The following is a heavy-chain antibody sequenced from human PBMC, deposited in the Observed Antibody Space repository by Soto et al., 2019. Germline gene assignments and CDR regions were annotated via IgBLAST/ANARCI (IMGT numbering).Heavy chain of an antibody. CDR3: AKEKSIAARPFDY. D-gene: IGHD6-6*01. CDR2: ISWNSGSI. J-gene: IGHJ4*02. V-gene: IGHV3-9*01. Sequence: SLRLSCAASGFTFNEYGMHWVRQAPGKGMEWVSGISWNSGSIFYADSVKGRFTISRDNTKNLLYLQMNSLRGEDTAFYYCAKEKSIAARPFDYWGQGILVTVSS. CDR1: GFTFNEYG.